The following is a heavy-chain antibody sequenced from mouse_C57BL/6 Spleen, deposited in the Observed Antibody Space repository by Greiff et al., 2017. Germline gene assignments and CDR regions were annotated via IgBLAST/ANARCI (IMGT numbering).Heavy chain of an antibody. Sequence: VKLMESGAELMKPGASVKLSCKATGYTFTGSWIEWVKQRPGHGLEWIGEILPGSGSTNYNEKFKGKATFTADTSSNTAYMQLSSLTTEDSASYYCARPYGNGYYAMDYWGQGTSVTVSS. CDR1: GYTFTGSW. D-gene: IGHD2-1*01. CDR2: ILPGSGST. V-gene: IGHV1-9*01. CDR3: ARPYGNGYYAMDY. J-gene: IGHJ4*01.